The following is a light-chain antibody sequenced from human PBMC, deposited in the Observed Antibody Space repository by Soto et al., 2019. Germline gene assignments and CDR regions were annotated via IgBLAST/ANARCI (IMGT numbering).Light chain of an antibody. V-gene: IGKV3-15*01. Sequence: EIVMRQSPATLSVSPGERAILSCRASQSVDISLAWYQQKPGQAPRLLIYGASTRATDMPGTFSGRGSGTEFTLTITSLRPEDFAVYYCQQRRSWPPTITFGQGTRLEIK. CDR1: QSVDIS. CDR2: GAS. CDR3: QQRRSWPPTIT. J-gene: IGKJ5*01.